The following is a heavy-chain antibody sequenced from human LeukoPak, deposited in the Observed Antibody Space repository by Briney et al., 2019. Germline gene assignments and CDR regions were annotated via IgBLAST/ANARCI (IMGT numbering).Heavy chain of an antibody. CDR1: GGSISSYY. V-gene: IGHV4-59*01. Sequence: SETQSLTCTVSGGSISSYYWSWIRQPPGKGLEWIGYIYYSGSTNYNPSLKSRVTISVDTSKNQFSLKLSSVTAADTAVYYCARGRTKYYDFWSGYSPRNAFDIWGQGTMVTVSS. CDR2: IYYSGST. D-gene: IGHD3-3*01. J-gene: IGHJ3*02. CDR3: ARGRTKYYDFWSGYSPRNAFDI.